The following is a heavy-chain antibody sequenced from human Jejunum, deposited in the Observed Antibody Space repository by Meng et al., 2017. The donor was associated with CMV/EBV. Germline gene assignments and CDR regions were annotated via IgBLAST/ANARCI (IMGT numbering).Heavy chain of an antibody. D-gene: IGHD3-16*01. CDR2: IYRSGTR. Sequence: VSEGSNKSGVNNWSWTGKHQGRDLEWMGYIYRSGTRYQNPSLKSRVAISVDTSKNQFSLNLNSGTAADTAVYFWARGSGGVTGFDYWGQGSLVTVSS. V-gene: IGHV4-31*02. CDR1: EGSNKSGVNN. J-gene: IGHJ4*02. CDR3: ARGSGGVTGFDY.